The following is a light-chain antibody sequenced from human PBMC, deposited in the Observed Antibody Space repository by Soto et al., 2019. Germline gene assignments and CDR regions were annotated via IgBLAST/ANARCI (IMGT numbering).Light chain of an antibody. Sequence: DIQVTQSPSSVSASVGDRVTITCRTSQDVSSWLDWYQQKPGKAPELLIYSASTLQTGVPSRFSGSGSGTDLTLTMSSLQPQDFVTYYCQPANSFPLTFGGGTKVQIK. V-gene: IGKV1-12*01. CDR1: QDVSSW. CDR2: SAS. CDR3: QPANSFPLT. J-gene: IGKJ4*01.